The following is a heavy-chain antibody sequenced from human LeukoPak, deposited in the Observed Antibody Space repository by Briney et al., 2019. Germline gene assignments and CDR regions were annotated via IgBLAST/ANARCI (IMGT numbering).Heavy chain of an antibody. J-gene: IGHJ4*02. CDR2: ISAYNGNT. CDR3: ARDRSGYDWSDY. Sequence: ASVKVSCKASGYTFTSYGISWVRQAPGQGLEWMGWISAYNGNTNYAQKVQGRVTMTTDTSTSTAYMELRSLRSDDTAVYYCARDRSGYDWSDYWGQGTLVTVSS. V-gene: IGHV1-18*01. D-gene: IGHD5-12*01. CDR1: GYTFTSYG.